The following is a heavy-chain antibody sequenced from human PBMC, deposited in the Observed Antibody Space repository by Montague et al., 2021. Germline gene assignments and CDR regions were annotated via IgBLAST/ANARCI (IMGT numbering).Heavy chain of an antibody. D-gene: IGHD3-10*01. CDR1: SGSIFHAH. CDR2: MFYGGAT. J-gene: IGHJ5*02. Sequence: SETLSLTCTVSSGSIFHAHWSWVRQPPGKGLEWPGSMFYGGATGNNPSLKSRVTMSVDTSTNQFSLKLSFVTAADTAVYYCAKQDYFVSGTSYKGFDPWGQGILVTVSS. CDR3: AKQDYFVSGTSYKGFDP. V-gene: IGHV4-59*04.